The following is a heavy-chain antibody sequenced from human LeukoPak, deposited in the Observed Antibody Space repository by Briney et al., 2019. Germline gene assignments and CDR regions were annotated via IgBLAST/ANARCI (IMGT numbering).Heavy chain of an antibody. CDR1: GGSFSGYY. CDR3: ASLDCDSSGQSDH. Sequence: SETLSLTCAVYGGSFSGYYWSWIRQPPGKGLEWIGEINHSGSTNYNPSLKSRVTISVDTSKDQFSLKLSSVSATDTAVYYFASLDCDSSGQSDHWGQGTVVTVSS. D-gene: IGHD3-22*01. J-gene: IGHJ3*01. V-gene: IGHV4-34*01. CDR2: INHSGST.